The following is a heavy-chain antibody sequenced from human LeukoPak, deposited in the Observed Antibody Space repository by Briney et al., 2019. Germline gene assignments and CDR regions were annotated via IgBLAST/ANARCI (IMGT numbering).Heavy chain of an antibody. J-gene: IGHJ6*02. Sequence: SETLSLTGTVSGGSISSYYWSWIRQPPGKGLEWIGYISYTGSTNYNPSLKSRVTISVDTSKNQFSLKLSSVTAADTAVYFCARDRAYYDILTGSLLDYYGMDVWGQGTTVTVSS. D-gene: IGHD3-9*01. CDR2: ISYTGST. CDR1: GGSISSYY. CDR3: ARDRAYYDILTGSLLDYYGMDV. V-gene: IGHV4-59*01.